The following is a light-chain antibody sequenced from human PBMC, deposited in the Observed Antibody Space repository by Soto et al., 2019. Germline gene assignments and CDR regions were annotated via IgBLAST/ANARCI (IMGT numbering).Light chain of an antibody. Sequence: EIVLTQSPGTLSLSPGETATLSCRASQTIGRNYLAWYQQEPGQAPRLLIFGTSTRATGIPDRFSGSGSGTDFTLSISGLEPEDFAVYYCQQYASSPLLTFGGGTKVDI. V-gene: IGKV3-20*01. CDR1: QTIGRNY. CDR3: QQYASSPLLT. CDR2: GTS. J-gene: IGKJ4*01.